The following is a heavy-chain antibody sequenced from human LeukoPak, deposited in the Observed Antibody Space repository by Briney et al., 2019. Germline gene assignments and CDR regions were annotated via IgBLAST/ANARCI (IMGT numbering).Heavy chain of an antibody. CDR2: INQGSSER. CDR3: ATDLNWVAY. V-gene: IGHV3-7*01. Sequence: PGGSLRLSCVGSGITNYWMTWVRQAPGKGLESVANINQGSSERYYLDSVKGRFTISRDNTKSSLFLQMNSLRVEDTGIYYCATDLNWVAYWGQGARVTVSS. CDR1: GITNYW. D-gene: IGHD3-16*01. J-gene: IGHJ4*02.